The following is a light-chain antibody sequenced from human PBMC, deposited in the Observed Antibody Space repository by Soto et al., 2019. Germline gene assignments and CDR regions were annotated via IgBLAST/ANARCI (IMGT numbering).Light chain of an antibody. CDR2: GAS. CDR3: QQSYIPPNT. CDR1: QSISNY. Sequence: DIQMTQSPSSLSASVGDRVTITCRASQSISNYLNWYQQKPGKAPNLLIYGASNFQSGVPSRFSGSASGTDCTLTISSLQPEEFATFYCQQSYIPPNTFGQGTKLEI. J-gene: IGKJ2*01. V-gene: IGKV1-39*01.